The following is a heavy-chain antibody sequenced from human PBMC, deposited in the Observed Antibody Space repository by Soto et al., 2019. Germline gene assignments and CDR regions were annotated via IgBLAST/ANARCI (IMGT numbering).Heavy chain of an antibody. CDR2: IYTDGSRA. CDR3: AGGARNYYYFDY. D-gene: IGHD1-7*01. Sequence: EVQLVESGGGLVQPGGSLRLSCAASGFTFSSYWMHWVRQAPGKGLVWVSRIYTDGSRADYADSVKGRFTISRDNAKNTVYLQVNSLGAEDTAVYYCAGGARNYYYFDYWAREPWSLSPQ. J-gene: IGHJ4*02. V-gene: IGHV3-74*01. CDR1: GFTFSSYW.